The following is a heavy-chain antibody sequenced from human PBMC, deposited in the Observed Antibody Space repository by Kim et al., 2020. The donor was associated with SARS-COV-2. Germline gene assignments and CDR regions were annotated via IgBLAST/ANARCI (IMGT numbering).Heavy chain of an antibody. J-gene: IGHJ4*02. D-gene: IGHD2-2*01. CDR1: GIPFSNAW. CDR2: IKSKSDGGTA. CDR3: TTVSMR. Sequence: GGSLRLSCAVSGIPFSNAWFNWVRQAPGKGLEWVGRIKSKSDGGTADLAATVKGRFAISRDDSKNTLYLLMNSLRTDDSDVYYCTTVSMRWGQGTLVTVS. V-gene: IGHV3-15*01.